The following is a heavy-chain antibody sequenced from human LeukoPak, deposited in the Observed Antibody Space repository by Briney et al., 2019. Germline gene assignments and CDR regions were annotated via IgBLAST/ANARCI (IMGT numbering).Heavy chain of an antibody. Sequence: ASVKVSCKASGYTFTGYYMHWVRQAPGQGLEGMGWMNPNGGNTGYAQKFQGRVTITRNTSISTAYMELSSLRSDDTAVYYCARDRARLRFLEWSCDYWGQGTLVTVSS. J-gene: IGHJ4*02. D-gene: IGHD3-3*01. V-gene: IGHV1-8*03. CDR1: GYTFTGYY. CDR2: MNPNGGNT. CDR3: ARDRARLRFLEWSCDY.